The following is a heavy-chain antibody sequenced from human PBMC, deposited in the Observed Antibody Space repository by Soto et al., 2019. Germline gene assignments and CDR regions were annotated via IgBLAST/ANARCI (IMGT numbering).Heavy chain of an antibody. CDR1: GFTFSSYA. CDR2: ISYDGSNK. Sequence: QVQLVESGGGVVQPGRSLRLSCAASGFTFSSYAMHWVRQAPGKGLEWVAVISYDGSNKYYADSVKGRFTISRDNSQNTLYLQMNSLRAEDTAVYYCASPRRRSHYYYGMDVWGQGTTVTVSS. V-gene: IGHV3-30-3*01. J-gene: IGHJ6*02. CDR3: ASPRRRSHYYYGMDV.